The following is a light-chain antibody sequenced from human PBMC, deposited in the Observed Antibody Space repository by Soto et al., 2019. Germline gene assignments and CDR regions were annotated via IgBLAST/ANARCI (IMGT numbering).Light chain of an antibody. CDR1: SSDVGGYNY. Sequence: QSALTQPRSVSGSPGQSVTISCTGTSSDVGGYNYVSWYQQHPGKAPKLMIFNVSKRPSGVPDRFSGSKSANTASLTISGLRAEDEGDFYCCSYAGSYTWVFGGGTQLTVL. CDR2: NVS. J-gene: IGLJ3*02. V-gene: IGLV2-11*01. CDR3: CSYAGSYTWV.